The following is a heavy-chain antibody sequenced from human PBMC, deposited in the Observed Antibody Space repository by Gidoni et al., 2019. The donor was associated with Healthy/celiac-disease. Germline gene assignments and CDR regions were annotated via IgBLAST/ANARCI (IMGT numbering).Heavy chain of an antibody. V-gene: IGHV3-48*03. Sequence: EVKEVEYGGGLVQPGGSVRLSCAASGFTFSSYEVNWFRQASGKVMEWVSYISSSGSTIYYAGSVKGRFTISRDNAKNSLYLQINSLRAEDTSVYYCATIVVVAQGDYWGQGTLVTVSA. CDR2: ISSSGSTI. CDR3: ATIVVVAQGDY. J-gene: IGHJ4*02. CDR1: GFTFSSYE. D-gene: IGHD2-15*01.